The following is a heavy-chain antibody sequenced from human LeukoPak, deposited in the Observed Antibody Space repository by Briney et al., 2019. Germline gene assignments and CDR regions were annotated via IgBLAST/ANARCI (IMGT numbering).Heavy chain of an antibody. J-gene: IGHJ4*02. V-gene: IGHV3-11*01. CDR3: AKARLGIAVDYFDY. D-gene: IGHD6-19*01. CDR2: ISSSGSTI. CDR1: GFTFSDYY. Sequence: GGSLRLSCAASGFTFSDYYMSWIRQAPGKGLEWVSYISSSGSTIYYADSVKGRFTISRDNSKNTLYLQMNSLRAEDTAVYYCAKARLGIAVDYFDYWGQGTLVTVSS.